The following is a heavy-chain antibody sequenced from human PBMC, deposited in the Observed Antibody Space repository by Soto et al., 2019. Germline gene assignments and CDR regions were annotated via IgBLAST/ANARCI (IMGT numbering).Heavy chain of an antibody. CDR1: GYTFTTYG. Sequence: QVQLVQSGGEVKKPGASVKVSCKASGYTFTTYGITWVRQGPGQGLEWMGWINAYNGNTNYAQKVQGRVTMTTDTSTSTAYMELRSLRSDDTAVYYCARAVDYYDSSGYYTHEYFQHWGQGTLVTVSS. V-gene: IGHV1-18*01. D-gene: IGHD3-22*01. CDR2: INAYNGNT. J-gene: IGHJ1*01. CDR3: ARAVDYYDSSGYYTHEYFQH.